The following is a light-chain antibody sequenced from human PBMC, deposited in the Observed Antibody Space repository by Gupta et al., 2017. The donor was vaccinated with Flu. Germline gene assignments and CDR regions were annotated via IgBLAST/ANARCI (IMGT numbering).Light chain of an antibody. V-gene: IGLV2-14*01. CDR1: SRDIGRFKY. Sequence: SRDIGRFKYVSWYQQHPGKAPKLLISEVSYRPSGVSLRFSGSKSGNTASLTISGLQPEDEADYYCSSYTASVTLVFGGGTKLTVL. CDR3: SSYTASVTLV. CDR2: EVS. J-gene: IGLJ3*02.